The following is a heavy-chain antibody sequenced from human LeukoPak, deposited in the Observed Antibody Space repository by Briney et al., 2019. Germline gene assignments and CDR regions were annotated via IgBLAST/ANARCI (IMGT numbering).Heavy chain of an antibody. D-gene: IGHD1-1*01. V-gene: IGHV3-74*01. Sequence: GGSLRLSCAASGFTFTSYWMHWVRQAPGKGLVWVSRINGDGSTSNYADSVKGRFTISRDNAKNTLYLQMNSLRAEDTAVYYCARASNRNSINFDYWGQGTLVTVSS. CDR1: GFTFTSYW. CDR3: ARASNRNSINFDY. CDR2: INGDGSTS. J-gene: IGHJ4*02.